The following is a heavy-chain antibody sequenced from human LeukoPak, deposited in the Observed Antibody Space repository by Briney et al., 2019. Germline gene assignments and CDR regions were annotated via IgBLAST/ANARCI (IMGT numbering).Heavy chain of an antibody. D-gene: IGHD3-10*01. CDR1: GYSISSGYY. V-gene: IGHV4-38-2*02. J-gene: IGHJ4*02. CDR3: ARGYGSGSYNNFNH. CDR2: IYHSGST. Sequence: SETLFLTCTVSGYSISSGYYWGWIRQPPGKGLEWIGSIYHSGSTYYNPSLKSRVTISVDTSKNQFSLKLSSVTAADTAVYYCARGYGSGSYNNFNHWGQGILVTVSS.